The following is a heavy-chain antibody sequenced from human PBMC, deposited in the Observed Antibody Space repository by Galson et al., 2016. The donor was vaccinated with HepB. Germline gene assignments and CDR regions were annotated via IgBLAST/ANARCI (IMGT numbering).Heavy chain of an antibody. D-gene: IGHD2-15*01. V-gene: IGHV3-43*01. J-gene: IGHJ6*02. CDR3: VRDIAPYPYHGLDV. CDR1: GFTFDDYT. CDR2: ISWDGGGT. Sequence: SLRLSCAASGFTFDDYTMHWVRQAPGKGLEWVSLISWDGGGTYYADSVKGRFTISRDNSKNSLYLQMNSLRTEDTALYYCVRDIAPYPYHGLDVWGQGTTVTVSS.